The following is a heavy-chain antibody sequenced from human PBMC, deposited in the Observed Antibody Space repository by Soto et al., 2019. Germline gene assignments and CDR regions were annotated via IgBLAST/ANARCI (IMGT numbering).Heavy chain of an antibody. J-gene: IGHJ6*02. CDR1: GYSFTSYW. D-gene: IGHD6-13*01. Sequence: GASLKISCKGSGYSFTSYWIGWVRQMPGNGLEWMGIIYPGDSDTRYSPSFQGQVTISADKSISTAYLQWSSLKASDTAMYYCIAAAGTSPYYYYGMEVWGRGTTVTVSS. V-gene: IGHV5-51*01. CDR3: IAAAGTSPYYYYGMEV. CDR2: IYPGDSDT.